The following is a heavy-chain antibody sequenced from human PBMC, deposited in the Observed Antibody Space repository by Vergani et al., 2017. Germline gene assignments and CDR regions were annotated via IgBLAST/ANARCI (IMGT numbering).Heavy chain of an antibody. J-gene: IGHJ3*02. Sequence: EVQLVQSGAEVKKPGESLKISCKGSGYSFISYWIGWVRQTPGKGLEWMGIIYPGDSDTRYSPSFQGQVTISADKSISTAYLQWSSLKASDTAMYYCARRVTMVRGVISKYDAFDIWGQGTMVTVSS. CDR1: GYSFISYW. CDR3: ARRVTMVRGVISKYDAFDI. D-gene: IGHD3-10*01. V-gene: IGHV5-51*01. CDR2: IYPGDSDT.